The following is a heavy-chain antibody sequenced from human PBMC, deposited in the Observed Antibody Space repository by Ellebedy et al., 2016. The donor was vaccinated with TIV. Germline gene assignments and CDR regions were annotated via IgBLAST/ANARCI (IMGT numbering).Heavy chain of an antibody. CDR2: IYKDGGT. CDR3: ARDHGGGGNYGDNWYDP. CDR1: GFTVNSYF. J-gene: IGHJ5*02. Sequence: GESLKISCAASGFTVNSYFMTWVRQAPGKGLEWVSIIYKDGGTNYTDSVLGRLTISRDNSENTLYLQMDSLRAEDTAVYYCARDHGGGGNYGDNWYDPWGQGTLVTVSS. D-gene: IGHD4-17*01. V-gene: IGHV3-66*01.